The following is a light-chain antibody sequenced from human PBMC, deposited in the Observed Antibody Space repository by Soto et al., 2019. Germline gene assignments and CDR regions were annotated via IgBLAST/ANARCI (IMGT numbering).Light chain of an antibody. Sequence: DIVMTQSPDSLAVSLGERATINCKSSQSVLYSSNNTNYLAWYQQQPGQPPKLPIYWASTRESGVPGRFSGSGSGTYFTLTISSLQAEDVAVYYCQQDYSAPYTFGQGTKLEIK. CDR3: QQDYSAPYT. CDR1: QSVLYSSNNTNY. CDR2: WAS. J-gene: IGKJ2*01. V-gene: IGKV4-1*01.